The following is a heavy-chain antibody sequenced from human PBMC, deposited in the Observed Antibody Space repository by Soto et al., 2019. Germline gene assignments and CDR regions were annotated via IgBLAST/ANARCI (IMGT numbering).Heavy chain of an antibody. CDR3: ARLSVADWFDP. D-gene: IGHD2-15*01. J-gene: IGHJ5*02. CDR2: RYYSGTA. CDR1: GGSISSDY. V-gene: IGHV4-59*01. Sequence: PSETLSLTCTVSGGSISSDYWTWVRQPPGKGLEWIGYRYYSGTAKYNSSLKSRVTISVDTSKNQFYLKLSSVTVADTAVYYCARLSVADWFDPWGQGTLVTVSS.